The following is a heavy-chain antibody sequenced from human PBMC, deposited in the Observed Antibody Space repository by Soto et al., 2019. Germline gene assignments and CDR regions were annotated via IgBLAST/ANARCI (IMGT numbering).Heavy chain of an antibody. V-gene: IGHV3-66*01. D-gene: IGHD6-13*01. CDR3: ARDLDATGAAVYAFDI. J-gene: IGHJ3*02. CDR2: IYSGGST. Sequence: EVQLVESGGGLVQPGGSLRLSCAASGFTVSSNYMSWVRQAPGKGLEWVSVIYSGGSTYYADSVKGRFTISRDNSKNTLYLQMNSLRAEDTAVYYCARDLDATGAAVYAFDIWGQGTMVTVSS. CDR1: GFTVSSNY.